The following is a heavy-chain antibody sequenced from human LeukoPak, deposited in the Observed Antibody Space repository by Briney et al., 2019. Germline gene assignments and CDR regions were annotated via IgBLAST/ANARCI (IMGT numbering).Heavy chain of an antibody. CDR2: ISSSGGTI. D-gene: IGHD3-16*01. Sequence: GGSLRLSCAASGFTFSSYEMNWVRQAPGKGPEWVSFISSSGGTIYYADSVKGRFTISGDNAKSSLYLQMNSLRAEDTAVYYCAREFERRGSSSLVYWGQGTLVTVSS. CDR3: AREFERRGSSSLVY. J-gene: IGHJ4*02. V-gene: IGHV3-48*03. CDR1: GFTFSSYE.